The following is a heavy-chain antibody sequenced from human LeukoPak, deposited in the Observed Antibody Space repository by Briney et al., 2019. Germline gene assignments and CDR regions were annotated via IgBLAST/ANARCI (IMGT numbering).Heavy chain of an antibody. Sequence: ASVKVSCKASGYTFTGYYMHWVRQAPGQGLEWMGWINPNSGGTIYAQKFQGRVAMTRDTSISTVYVDLSRLTSDDTAVYYCARIFSSGSFFAYWGQGTLVTVSS. V-gene: IGHV1-2*02. CDR1: GYTFTGYY. J-gene: IGHJ4*02. CDR2: INPNSGGT. D-gene: IGHD3-10*01. CDR3: ARIFSSGSFFAY.